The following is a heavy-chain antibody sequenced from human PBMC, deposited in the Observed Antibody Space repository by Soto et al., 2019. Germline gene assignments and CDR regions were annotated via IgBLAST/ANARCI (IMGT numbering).Heavy chain of an antibody. V-gene: IGHV4-30-4*08. Sequence: SLTHSLTWTVSGGTISGLGCCCIRIRQPPGKGLEWIGYIYYSGSTYYNPSLKSRVTISVDTSKNQFSLKLSSVTAADTAVYYGATGSGYYDFDYWGQGTLVPVPQ. CDR1: GGTISGLGCC. D-gene: IGHD3-22*01. J-gene: IGHJ4*02. CDR2: IYYSGST. CDR3: ATGSGYYDFDY.